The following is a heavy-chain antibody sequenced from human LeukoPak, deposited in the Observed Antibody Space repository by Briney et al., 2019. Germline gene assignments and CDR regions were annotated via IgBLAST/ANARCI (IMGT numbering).Heavy chain of an antibody. J-gene: IGHJ4*02. CDR2: IRSKAYGGTT. CDR1: GFTFGDYA. D-gene: IGHD3-22*01. V-gene: IGHV3-49*03. Sequence: GGSLRLSCTASGFTFGDYAMSWFRQAPGKGLEWVGFIRSKAYGGTTEYAASVKGRFTISRDDSKSIAYLQMNSLKTEDTAVYYRTRDQAYYYDSSGPFFDYWGQGTLVTVSS. CDR3: TRDQAYYYDSSGPFFDY.